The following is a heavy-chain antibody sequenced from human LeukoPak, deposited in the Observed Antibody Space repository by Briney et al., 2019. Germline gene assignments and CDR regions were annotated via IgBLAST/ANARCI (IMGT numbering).Heavy chain of an antibody. CDR3: ARRSHAFDI. CDR2: INHSGST. Sequence: PSETLSLTCAVYGGSFSGYYWSWIRQPPGKGLEWIGEINHSGSTYYNPSLKSRVTISVDTSKNQFSLKLSSVTAADTAVYYCARRSHAFDIWGQGTMVTVSS. J-gene: IGHJ3*02. V-gene: IGHV4-34*01. D-gene: IGHD1-26*01. CDR1: GGSFSGYY.